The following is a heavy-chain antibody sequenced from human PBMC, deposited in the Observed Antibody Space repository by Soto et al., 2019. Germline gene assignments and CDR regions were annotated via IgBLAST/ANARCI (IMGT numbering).Heavy chain of an antibody. CDR2: IYHSGST. Sequence: QVQLQESGPGLVKPSGTLSLTCAVSGGSISSSNWWIWVRQPPGKGLEWIGEIYHSGSTNYHPSLKSRVTKAVDKSTNQFSLKLSSVTAADTAVYYCASKGITTVTFDAFDIWGQGKMVTVSS. V-gene: IGHV4-4*02. J-gene: IGHJ3*02. D-gene: IGHD4-17*01. CDR1: GGSISSSNW. CDR3: ASKGITTVTFDAFDI.